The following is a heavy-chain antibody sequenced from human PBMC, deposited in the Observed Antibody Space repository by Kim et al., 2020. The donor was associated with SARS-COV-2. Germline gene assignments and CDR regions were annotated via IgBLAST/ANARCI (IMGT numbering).Heavy chain of an antibody. V-gene: IGHV3-43*01. D-gene: IGHD7-27*01. CDR2: GHT. CDR3: ATLPWGSFDY. J-gene: IGHJ4*02. Sequence: GHTYYTDYVKGRYTVSKDNNKNSVYLQMNSLVTEDTAFYYCATLPWGSFDYWGLGTLVSVSS.